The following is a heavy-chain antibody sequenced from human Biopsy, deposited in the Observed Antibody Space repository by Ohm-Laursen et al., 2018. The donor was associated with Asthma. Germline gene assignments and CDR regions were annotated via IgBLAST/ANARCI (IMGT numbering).Heavy chain of an antibody. D-gene: IGHD5-24*01. CDR2: IYHSGST. V-gene: IGHV4-30-2*01. CDR3: ARVKDGYNFDY. J-gene: IGHJ4*02. CDR1: GGSISSGGYS. Sequence: SQTLSLTCAVSGGSISSGGYSWSWIRQPRGKGLEWIGYIYHSGSTYYNPSLKSQAPISVDRYKNQFSLKLSSMTAADTAVYYCARVKDGYNFDYWGQGTLVTVSS.